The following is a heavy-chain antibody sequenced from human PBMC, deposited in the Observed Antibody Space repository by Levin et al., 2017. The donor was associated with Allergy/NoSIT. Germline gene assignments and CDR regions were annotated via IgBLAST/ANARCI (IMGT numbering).Heavy chain of an antibody. D-gene: IGHD7-27*01. CDR3: ARVPLLNWVSWYFDL. CDR1: GGSISSSSYY. V-gene: IGHV4-39*07. CDR2: IYYTGST. J-gene: IGHJ2*01. Sequence: SQTLSLPCTVSGGSISSSSYYWGWIRQPPGKGLEWIVNIYYTGSTYYNPSLKSRVTISIDTSKNHFSLKLSSVTAADTAVYYCARVPLLNWVSWYFDLWGRGTLLTVSS.